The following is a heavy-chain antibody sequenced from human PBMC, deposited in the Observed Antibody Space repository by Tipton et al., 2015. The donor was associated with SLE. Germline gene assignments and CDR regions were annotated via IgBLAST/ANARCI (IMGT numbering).Heavy chain of an antibody. CDR3: ARDYDSSGYSLDY. D-gene: IGHD3-22*01. Sequence: QLVQSGAEVKKPGASVKVSCKASGYTFTSYDINWVRQAPGQGLEWMGGIIPIFGTANYAQKFQGRVTITTDESTSTAYMELSSLRSEDTAVYYWARDYDSSGYSLDYWGQGTLVTVSS. CDR1: GYTFTSYD. V-gene: IGHV1-69*05. CDR2: IIPIFGTA. J-gene: IGHJ4*02.